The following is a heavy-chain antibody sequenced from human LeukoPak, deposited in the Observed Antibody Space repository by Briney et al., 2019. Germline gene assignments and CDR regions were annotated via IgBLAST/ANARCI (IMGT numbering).Heavy chain of an antibody. CDR1: GGSISGHY. CDR3: ASYGGNSVGNWFDP. D-gene: IGHD4-23*01. Sequence: KPSETLSLTCTVSGGSISGHYWSWIRQPPGKGLEWIGYIYYSGSTYYNPSLKSRVTISVDTSKNHFSLKLSSVTAAATAVYYCASYGGNSVGNWFDPWGQGTLVTVSS. J-gene: IGHJ5*02. V-gene: IGHV4-59*11. CDR2: IYYSGST.